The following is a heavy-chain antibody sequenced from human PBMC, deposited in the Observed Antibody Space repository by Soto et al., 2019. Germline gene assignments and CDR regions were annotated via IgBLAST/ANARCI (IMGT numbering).Heavy chain of an antibody. V-gene: IGHV3-33*01. CDR1: GFTFSSYG. CDR2: IWYDGSNK. Sequence: QVQLVESGGGVVQPGRSLRLSCAASGFTFSSYGMHWVRQAPGKGLEWVAVIWYDGSNKYYADSVKGRFTISRDNSKNTLYLQMNSLRAEDTAVYYCAREPVEMATPFDYWCQGTLVTVSS. J-gene: IGHJ4*02. D-gene: IGHD5-12*01. CDR3: AREPVEMATPFDY.